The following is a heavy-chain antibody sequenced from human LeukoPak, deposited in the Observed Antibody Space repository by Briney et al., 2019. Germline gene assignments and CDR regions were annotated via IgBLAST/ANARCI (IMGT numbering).Heavy chain of an antibody. V-gene: IGHV4-59*01. CDR2: IYYSGST. D-gene: IGHD5-12*01. CDR1: GGSISSYY. Sequence: PSETLSLTCTVSGGSISSYYWSWIRQPPGKGLEWIGYIYYSGSTNYNPSLKSRVTISVDTSKNQFSLKLSSVTAADTAVYYCARRDGSIDAFGIWGQGTMVTVSS. J-gene: IGHJ3*02. CDR3: ARRDGSIDAFGI.